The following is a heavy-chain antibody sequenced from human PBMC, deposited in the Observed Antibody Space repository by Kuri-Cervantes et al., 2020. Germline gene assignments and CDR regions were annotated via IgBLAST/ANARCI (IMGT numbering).Heavy chain of an antibody. V-gene: IGHV3-30*18. CDR3: AKSAIGGMDG. CDR2: ISYDGSNK. Sequence: GESLKISCAASGFIFSSYGMHWVSQAPGKGLEWVAVISYDGSNKYYADSVKGRFTISRDNSKNTLYLQMNSLRAEDTAVYYCAKSAIGGMDGWGQGTTVTVSS. J-gene: IGHJ6*02. D-gene: IGHD2-2*02. CDR1: GFIFSSYG.